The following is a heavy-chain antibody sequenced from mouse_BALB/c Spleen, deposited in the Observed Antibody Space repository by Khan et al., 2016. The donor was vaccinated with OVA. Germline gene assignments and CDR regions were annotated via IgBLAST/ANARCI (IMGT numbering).Heavy chain of an antibody. D-gene: IGHD1-1*01. V-gene: IGHV1S136*01. CDR3: ARSTTDYYTMDY. J-gene: IGHJ4*01. CDR1: GYTFTDYV. CDR2: IYPYNDDT. Sequence: VRLQQSGPELVKPGASVKMSCKASGYTFTDYVIHWVKQKPGQGLEWIGYIYPYNDDTESTEKFKGKATLTLDKSSSTAYMDLSSLTSADSTVYYYARSTTDYYTMDYWGQGTSVTVSS.